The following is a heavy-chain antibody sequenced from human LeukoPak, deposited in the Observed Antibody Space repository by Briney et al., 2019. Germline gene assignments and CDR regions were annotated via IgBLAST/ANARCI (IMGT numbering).Heavy chain of an antibody. D-gene: IGHD5-18*01. V-gene: IGHV3-43*02. CDR1: GFTFDDYA. CDR3: AKDKGGYSYGPDYFDY. J-gene: IGHJ4*02. CDR2: ISGDGGST. Sequence: GGSLRLSCATSGFTFDDYAMHWVRQAPGKGLEWVSLISGDGGSTYYADSVKGRFTISRDNSKNSLYLQMYSLRTEDTALYYCAKDKGGYSYGPDYFDYWGQGTLVTVSS.